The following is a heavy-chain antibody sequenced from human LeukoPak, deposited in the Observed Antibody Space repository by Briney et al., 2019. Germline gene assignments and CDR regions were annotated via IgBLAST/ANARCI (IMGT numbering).Heavy chain of an antibody. CDR1: GYSISSGYY. D-gene: IGHD3-22*01. CDR2: IYHTGST. CDR3: ASGGTAVVMALTYYFDT. J-gene: IGHJ4*02. V-gene: IGHV4-38-2*01. Sequence: SSETLSLTCAVSGYSISSGYYWGWIRQPPGKGLEWIGSIYHTGSTYYNLSLQSRVTISLDSPKNQFSLKLTSVTAADTAVYYCASGGTAVVMALTYYFDTWGQGTPVTVSS.